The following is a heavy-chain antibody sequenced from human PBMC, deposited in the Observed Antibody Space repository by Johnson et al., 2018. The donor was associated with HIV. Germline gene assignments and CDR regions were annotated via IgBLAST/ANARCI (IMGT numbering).Heavy chain of an antibody. CDR2: ISYDGSNK. V-gene: IGHV3-30*14. CDR1: GFTFSSYA. CDR3: ARDSYDYVGGSYRHDAFDI. J-gene: IGHJ3*02. D-gene: IGHD3-16*02. Sequence: QVQLVESGGGVVQPGRSLRLSCAASGFTFSSYAMHWVRQAPGKGLEWVALISYDGSNKYYAGSVKGRFTISRDNSKNTLYLQMNSLRAEDTAVYYCARDSYDYVGGSYRHDAFDIWGQGTMVTVSS.